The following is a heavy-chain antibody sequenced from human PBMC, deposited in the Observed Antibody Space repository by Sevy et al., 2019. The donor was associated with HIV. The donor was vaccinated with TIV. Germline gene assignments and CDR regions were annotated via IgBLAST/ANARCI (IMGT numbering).Heavy chain of an antibody. V-gene: IGHV3-49*04. CDR2: LKHKTYGGTL. Sequence: GGSLRLSCTGSGFTFGDYAMSCVRQAPGKGLEWVAFLKHKTYGGTLDYAAYVKGRFSISRDRSKSIAHLQMNDLKTEETAIYYWTRWKGAQSIFDYWGQGALVTVSS. CDR3: TRWKGAQSIFDY. J-gene: IGHJ4*02. D-gene: IGHD1-1*01. CDR1: GFTFGDYA.